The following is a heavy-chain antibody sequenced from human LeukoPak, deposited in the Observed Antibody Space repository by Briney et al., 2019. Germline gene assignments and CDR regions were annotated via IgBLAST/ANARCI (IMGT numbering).Heavy chain of an antibody. J-gene: IGHJ4*02. D-gene: IGHD4-23*01. V-gene: IGHV3-74*01. Sequence: GGSLRLSCAASGFTFSSYWMNWVRQAPGKGLVWVSRTASDGSSTTYADSVKGRFSISRDNAKNTLYLQMNSLRVEDTAVYYCARGRPHGNDYWGQGTLVTVSS. CDR1: GFTFSSYW. CDR3: ARGRPHGNDY. CDR2: TASDGSST.